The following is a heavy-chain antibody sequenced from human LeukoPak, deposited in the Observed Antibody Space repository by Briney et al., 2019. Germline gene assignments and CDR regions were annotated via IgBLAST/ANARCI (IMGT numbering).Heavy chain of an antibody. J-gene: IGHJ4*02. Sequence: SGPTLIKPTQTLTLTCTFSGFSLSTSGVGVGWIRQPPEKALEWLALIYWNDDKRYIPSLKSRLTITKDTSKNQVVLTMTNMDPVDTATYYCARLPAAKAVEGDYFDYWGQGTLVTVSS. CDR1: GFSLSTSGVG. CDR3: ARLPAAKAVEGDYFDY. CDR2: IYWNDDK. D-gene: IGHD6-19*01. V-gene: IGHV2-5*01.